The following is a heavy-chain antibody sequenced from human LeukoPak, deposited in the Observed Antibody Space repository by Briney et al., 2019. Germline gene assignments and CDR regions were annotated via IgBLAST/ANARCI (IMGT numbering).Heavy chain of an antibody. CDR2: IDARSGIT. Sequence: GGSLRLSCAASGFTFTIFGLNWVRQAPGKGPEWVSYIDARSGITYYADSVQGRFTISRDDARESVFLQMDGLRVDDTAVYYCARDGHATVAVNFDYWGQGTLVTVSS. CDR1: GFTFTIFG. V-gene: IGHV3-48*01. CDR3: ARDGHATVAVNFDY. J-gene: IGHJ4*02. D-gene: IGHD6-19*01.